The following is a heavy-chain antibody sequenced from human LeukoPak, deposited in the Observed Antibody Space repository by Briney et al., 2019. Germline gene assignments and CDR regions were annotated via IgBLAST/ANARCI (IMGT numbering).Heavy chain of an antibody. V-gene: IGHV1-18*01. J-gene: IGHJ6*03. CDR1: GYTFTSYG. CDR2: ISAYNGNT. D-gene: IGHD5-18*01. Sequence: ASVEVSCKASGYTFTSYGISWVRQAPGQGLEWMGWISAYNGNTNYAQKLQGRVTMTTDTSTSTAYMELRSLRSDDTAVYYCARGRGYSYGLPGSRFYYYMDVWGKGTTVTVSS. CDR3: ARGRGYSYGLPGSRFYYYMDV.